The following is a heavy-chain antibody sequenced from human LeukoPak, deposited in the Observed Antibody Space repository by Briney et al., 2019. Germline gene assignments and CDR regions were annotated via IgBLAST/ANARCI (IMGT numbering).Heavy chain of an antibody. Sequence: ASVKVSFKASGYTFTSYYMQWVRQAPGQGLEWMGIINPSGGSTSYSQRFQGRVTMTRDTSTSTVYMELSSLRSEDTAVYYCATAKYGGNSYFDYWGQGTLVTVSS. CDR2: INPSGGST. CDR3: ATAKYGGNSYFDY. V-gene: IGHV1-46*01. D-gene: IGHD4-23*01. CDR1: GYTFTSYY. J-gene: IGHJ4*02.